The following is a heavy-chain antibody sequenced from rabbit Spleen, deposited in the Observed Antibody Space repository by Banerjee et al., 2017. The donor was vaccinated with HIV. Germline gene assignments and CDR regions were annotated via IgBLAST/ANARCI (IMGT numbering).Heavy chain of an antibody. Sequence: QSLEESGGDLVKPGASLTLTCTASGFSFTSSYYMCWVRQAPGKGLECIACIYGASSGSTYYASWAKGRFTISKTSSTTVTLQMTSLTAADTATYFCARDTSSSFSSYGMDLWGPGTLVTVS. CDR1: GFSFTSSYY. J-gene: IGHJ6*01. CDR3: ARDTSSSFSSYGMDL. V-gene: IGHV1S40*01. D-gene: IGHD1-1*01. CDR2: IYGASSGST.